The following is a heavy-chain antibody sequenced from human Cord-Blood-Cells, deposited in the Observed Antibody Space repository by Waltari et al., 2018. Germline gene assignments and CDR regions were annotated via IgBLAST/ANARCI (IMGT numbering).Heavy chain of an antibody. V-gene: IGHV4-38-2*02. Sequence: QVQLQESGPGLVKPSETLSLTCTVSGYSISSGYYWGWIRQPPGKGLEWIGSIYHSGSTYYNPSRKSRVTISVDTSKNQFSLKLSSVTAADTAVYYCARSSWSYDYVWGSYPFDYWGQGTLVTVSS. D-gene: IGHD3-16*02. CDR3: ARSSWSYDYVWGSYPFDY. CDR2: IYHSGST. J-gene: IGHJ4*02. CDR1: GYSISSGYY.